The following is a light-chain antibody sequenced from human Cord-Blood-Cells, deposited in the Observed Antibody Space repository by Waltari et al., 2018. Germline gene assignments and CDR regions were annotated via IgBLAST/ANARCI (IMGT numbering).Light chain of an antibody. CDR3: QQYNNWPLLP. Sequence: EIVMTQSPATLSVSPGERATLSCRASQIVSSNLAWYQRKPGQAPRLLIYGASTRATGIPARFSGSGSGTEFTLTISSLQSEDFAVYYCQQYNNWPLLPSGGGTNVELK. CDR2: GAS. V-gene: IGKV3-15*01. J-gene: IGKJ4*01. CDR1: QIVSSN.